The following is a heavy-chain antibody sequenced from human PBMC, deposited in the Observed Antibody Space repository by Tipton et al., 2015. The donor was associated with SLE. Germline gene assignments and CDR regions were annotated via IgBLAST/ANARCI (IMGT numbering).Heavy chain of an antibody. V-gene: IGHV4-31*03. J-gene: IGHJ5*02. CDR1: GGSISRGNYY. CDR3: ARVIDNRGFYINWFDP. D-gene: IGHD2/OR15-2a*01. CDR2: IYSIGRT. Sequence: LRLSCTVSGGSISRGNYYWSWIRQYPGKGLEWIGHIYSIGRTHYNPSLKSRIIISQDTSKNQFSLKLSSVTAADTAVYFCARVIDNRGFYINWFDPWGPGTLVTVSS.